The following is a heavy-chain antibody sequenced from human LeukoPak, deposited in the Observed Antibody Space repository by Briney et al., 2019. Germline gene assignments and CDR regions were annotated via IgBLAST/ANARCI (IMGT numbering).Heavy chain of an antibody. V-gene: IGHV7-4-1*02. CDR3: ARVAGFGERGMDV. D-gene: IGHD3-10*01. CDR2: INTKTADP. Sequence: ASVKVSCKASGYQFISYTMSWVRQAPGQGLEWMGWINTKTADPTYAQDFTGRFVFSLDTSVSTAYLQISGLKAGDTAAYYCARVAGFGERGMDVWGQGTTVTVSS. J-gene: IGHJ6*02. CDR1: GYQFISYT.